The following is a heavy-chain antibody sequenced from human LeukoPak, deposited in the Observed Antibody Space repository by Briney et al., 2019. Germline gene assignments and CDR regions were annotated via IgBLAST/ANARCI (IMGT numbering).Heavy chain of an antibody. CDR3: ASLASEWELPEVDY. V-gene: IGHV3-48*01. Sequence: GGSLRLSCAASGFTFSSYAMNWVRQAPGTGLEGVSYISPSSTLIYYADSVKGRFTISRDNAKKSLFLQMNSLRAEETAVYYCASLASEWELPEVDYWGLGTLVTVSS. J-gene: IGHJ4*02. CDR2: ISPSSTLI. D-gene: IGHD1-26*01. CDR1: GFTFSSYA.